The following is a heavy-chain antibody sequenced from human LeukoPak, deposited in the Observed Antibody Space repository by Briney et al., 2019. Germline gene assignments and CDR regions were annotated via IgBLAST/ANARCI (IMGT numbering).Heavy chain of an antibody. D-gene: IGHD2-2*01. J-gene: IGHJ5*02. V-gene: IGHV4-39*07. CDR3: ARDGGGYQLPPNWFDP. CDR2: IYYSGST. Sequence: SETLSLTCTVSGGSISSSSYYWGWIRQPPGKGLEWIGSIYYSGSTYYNPSLKSRVTISVDTSKNQFSLKLSSVTAADTAVYYCARDGGGYQLPPNWFDPWGQGTLVIVSS. CDR1: GGSISSSSYY.